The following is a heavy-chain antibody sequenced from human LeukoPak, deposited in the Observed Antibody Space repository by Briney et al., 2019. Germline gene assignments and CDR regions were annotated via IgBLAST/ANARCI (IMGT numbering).Heavy chain of an antibody. CDR1: GYTFTSYG. Sequence: PAASVKVSCKASGYTFTSYGISWVRQAPGQGLEWMGWISAYNGNTNYAQKFQGRVTMTRDTSISTAYMELSRLRSDDTAVYYCARALGEYQLLDFDYWGQGTLVTVSS. CDR2: ISAYNGNT. D-gene: IGHD2-2*01. CDR3: ARALGEYQLLDFDY. V-gene: IGHV1-18*01. J-gene: IGHJ4*02.